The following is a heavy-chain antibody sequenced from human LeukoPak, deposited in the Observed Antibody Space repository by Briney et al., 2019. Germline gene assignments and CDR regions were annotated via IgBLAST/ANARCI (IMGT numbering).Heavy chain of an antibody. D-gene: IGHD5-24*01. J-gene: IGHJ4*02. V-gene: IGHV1-8*01. CDR1: GYTFSTYD. CDR2: MNPNSGNT. CDR3: ARVPATRSSETGKKLDS. Sequence: ASVKVSCKASGYTFSTYDINWVRQATGQGLGWMGWMNPNSGNTGYAQKFQGRLNMTRNTSISTAYMELSSLRSEDTAVYYCARVPATRSSETGKKLDSWGQGTLVTVSS.